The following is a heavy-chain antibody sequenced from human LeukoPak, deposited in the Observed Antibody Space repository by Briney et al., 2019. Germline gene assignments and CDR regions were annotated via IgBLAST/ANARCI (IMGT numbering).Heavy chain of an antibody. V-gene: IGHV3-48*01. J-gene: IGHJ6*03. CDR2: ISSSSSTI. D-gene: IGHD6-13*01. CDR1: GFTFSSYS. Sequence: GGSLRLSCAASGFTFSSYSMNWVRQAPGKGLEWVSYISSSSSTIYYADSVKGRFTISRDNAKNSLYLQMNSLRAEDTAVYYCARAPSWSRYYYMDVWGKGTTVTVSS. CDR3: ARAPSWSRYYYMDV.